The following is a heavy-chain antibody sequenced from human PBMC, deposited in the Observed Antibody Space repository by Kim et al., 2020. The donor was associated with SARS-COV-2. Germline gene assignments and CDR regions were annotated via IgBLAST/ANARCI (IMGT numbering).Heavy chain of an antibody. CDR2: ILYDGSTK. Sequence: GGSLRLSCAASGFTLNTYSINWVRQAPGKGLEWVAVILYDGSTKNYADSVKGRFTISRDDSKNTLYLQMNSLTTEDTAVYYCARVSIEGGGYNSGLDVWGQGTAVTVSS. CDR1: GFTLNTYS. J-gene: IGHJ6*02. D-gene: IGHD6-19*01. V-gene: IGHV3-30-3*01. CDR3: ARVSIEGGGYNSGLDV.